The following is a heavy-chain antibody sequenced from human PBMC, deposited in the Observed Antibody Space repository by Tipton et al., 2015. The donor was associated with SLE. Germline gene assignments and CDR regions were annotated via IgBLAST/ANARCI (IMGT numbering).Heavy chain of an antibody. CDR2: MNPNSGNT. Sequence: QLVQSGPEVKKPGASVKVSCKASGYTFTTFDINWVRQASGQGLEWMGWMNPNSGNTGYAQKFQGRVTMTRNTSISTAYMDLSILRSEDTAVYFCARTPGSGWQYYFDYWGQGALVTVSS. V-gene: IGHV1-8*01. D-gene: IGHD6-19*01. J-gene: IGHJ4*02. CDR3: ARTPGSGWQYYFDY. CDR1: GYTFTTFD.